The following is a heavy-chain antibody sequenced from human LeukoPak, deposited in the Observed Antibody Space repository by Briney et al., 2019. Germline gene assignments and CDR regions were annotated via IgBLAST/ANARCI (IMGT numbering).Heavy chain of an antibody. CDR2: ISYDGSNK. CDR3: ARDSSGWPYFDY. D-gene: IGHD6-19*01. Sequence: VAVISYDGSNKYYADSVKGRFTISRDNSKNTLYLQMNSLRAEDTAVYYCARDSSGWPYFDYWGQGTLVTVSS. J-gene: IGHJ4*02. V-gene: IGHV3-30*01.